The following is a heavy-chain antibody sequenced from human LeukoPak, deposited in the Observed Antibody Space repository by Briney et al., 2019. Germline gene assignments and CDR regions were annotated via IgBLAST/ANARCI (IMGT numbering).Heavy chain of an antibody. CDR2: IYYSGST. V-gene: IGHV4-59*01. J-gene: IGHJ5*02. CDR3: ARAPIPYDRSRTDYRFDP. CDR1: GGSISSYY. Sequence: SETLSLTCSVSGGSISSYYWSWIRQPPGKGLEWIGYIYYSGSTNYNPSLKSRVTISLDTSKSQFSLKLTSVTAADTAIYYCARAPIPYDRSRTDYRFDPWGQGTLVTVAS. D-gene: IGHD3-16*01.